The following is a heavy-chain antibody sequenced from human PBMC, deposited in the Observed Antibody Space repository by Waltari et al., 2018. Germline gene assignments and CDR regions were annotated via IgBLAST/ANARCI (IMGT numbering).Heavy chain of an antibody. CDR3: ARGSTYYYDSSGYYGDY. Sequence: QVQLVQSGAEVKKPGSSVKVSCTASGGTFSRYAIRWVRQPPGQGLEWMGGIIPILGIANYAQKFQGRVTITADESTSTAYMELSSLRSEDTAVYYCARGSTYYYDSSGYYGDYWGQGTLVTVSS. J-gene: IGHJ4*02. V-gene: IGHV1-69*04. CDR2: IIPILGIA. CDR1: GGTFSRYA. D-gene: IGHD3-22*01.